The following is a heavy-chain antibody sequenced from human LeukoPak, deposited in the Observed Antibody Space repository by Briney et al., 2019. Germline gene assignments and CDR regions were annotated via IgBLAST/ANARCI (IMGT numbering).Heavy chain of an antibody. D-gene: IGHD3-10*01. J-gene: IGHJ4*02. CDR3: ARDHSIYFYGSGSFADY. CDR1: GYTFTGYC. V-gene: IGHV1-2*02. CDR2: IKSNSGDT. Sequence: ASVKVSCKASGYTFTGYCLHWVRQAPGQGLEWMGWIKSNSGDTNYAQKFEGRVTMTRDTSISTAYMELSSLRSDDTAVYYCARDHSIYFYGSGSFADYWGQGDLVTVSS.